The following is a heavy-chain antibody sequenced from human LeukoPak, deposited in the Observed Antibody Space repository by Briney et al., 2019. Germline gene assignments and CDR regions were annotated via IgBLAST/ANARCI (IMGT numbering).Heavy chain of an antibody. Sequence: GGSLRLSCAASGFTFSSYAMHWVRQAPGKGLEWVAVISYDGSNKYYADSVKGRFTISRDNSKNTLCLQMNSLRAEDTAVYYCARDWANFDYWGQGTLVTVSS. CDR1: GFTFSSYA. V-gene: IGHV3-30*04. J-gene: IGHJ4*02. D-gene: IGHD7-27*01. CDR2: ISYDGSNK. CDR3: ARDWANFDY.